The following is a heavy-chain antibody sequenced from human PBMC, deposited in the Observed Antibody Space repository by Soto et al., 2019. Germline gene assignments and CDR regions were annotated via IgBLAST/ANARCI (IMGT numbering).Heavy chain of an antibody. J-gene: IGHJ6*02. CDR1: GIIFEAHA. V-gene: IGHV3-33*01. CDR3: VRVRNNADKRLDV. CDR2: IWYGRTT. Sequence: QEVLVESGGGVVRPGNSLRLSCVTSGIIFEAHAFHWVRQAPGKGLKWVALIWYGRTTYYEDSVQGRFSISRDNSRKTVFLQMNHLRPDDSGVYYCVRVRNNADKRLDVWGQGTTVSVSS. D-gene: IGHD2-8*01.